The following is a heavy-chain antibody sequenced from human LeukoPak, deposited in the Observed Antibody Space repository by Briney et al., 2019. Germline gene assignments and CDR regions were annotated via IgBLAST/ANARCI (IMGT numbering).Heavy chain of an antibody. CDR2: INPNRGGT. D-gene: IGHD1/OR15-1a*01. V-gene: IGHV1-2*02. Sequence: ASVKVSCKASGSTFTGYYTHWVRQAPGQELEWMGWINPNRGGTNYAQKFQGRVTMTRDTSISTAYMELSRLKSDDTAVYYCARAVRTSDPFYFWGQGTLVTVSS. CDR3: ARAVRTSDPFYF. CDR1: GSTFTGYY. J-gene: IGHJ4*02.